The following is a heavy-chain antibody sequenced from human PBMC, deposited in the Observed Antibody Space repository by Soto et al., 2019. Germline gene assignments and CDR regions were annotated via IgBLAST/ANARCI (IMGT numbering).Heavy chain of an antibody. CDR1: GYTFTSYA. J-gene: IGHJ3*02. D-gene: IGHD3-9*01. V-gene: IGHV1-3*01. CDR2: INAGNGNT. CDR3: ARANYDILTGYYSGAFDI. Sequence: QVQLVQSGAEVKKPGASVKVSCKASGYTFTSYAMHWVRQAPGQRLEWMGWINAGNGNTKYSQKFQGRVTITRDTSASTAYMELSSLRAEDTAVYYCARANYDILTGYYSGAFDIWGQGTMVTVSS.